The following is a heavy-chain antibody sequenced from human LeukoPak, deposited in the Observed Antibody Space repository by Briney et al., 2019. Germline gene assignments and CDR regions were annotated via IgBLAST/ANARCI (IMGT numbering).Heavy chain of an antibody. CDR1: GGSISGSTYH. V-gene: IGHV4-39*01. CDR2: INYSGAT. CDR3: APTYGYTRGGYGY. D-gene: IGHD2-2*02. Sequence: SETLSLTCTVSGGSISGSTYHWGWIRQPPGKGLEWIGSINYSGATYYNPSLESRVTISVDTSQNQFSLKVSPVTAADTAVYYCAPTYGYTRGGYGYWGQGTLVTVAS. J-gene: IGHJ4*02.